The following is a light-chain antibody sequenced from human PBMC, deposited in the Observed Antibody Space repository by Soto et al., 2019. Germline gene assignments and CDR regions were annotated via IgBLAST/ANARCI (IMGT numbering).Light chain of an antibody. CDR3: CSYAGSYTFVV. J-gene: IGLJ2*01. CDR1: SSNVGSYNY. V-gene: IGLV2-11*01. Sequence: QSVLTQPRSVSGSPGQSVTISCTGTSSNVGSYNYVSWYQQHPDKAPKLLISDVTKRPSGVPDRFSGSKSGNTASLTISGLQAEDEAEYYCCSYAGSYTFVVFGGGTKVTVL. CDR2: DVT.